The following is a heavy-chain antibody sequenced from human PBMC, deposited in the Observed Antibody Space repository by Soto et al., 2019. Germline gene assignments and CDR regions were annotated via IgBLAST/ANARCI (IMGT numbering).Heavy chain of an antibody. CDR3: ASRAKHDYDSSGPDFDS. V-gene: IGHV4-34*01. D-gene: IGHD3-22*01. CDR2: ISHRGST. CDR1: GGSFSRFY. J-gene: IGHJ4*02. Sequence: SETLCLTCAVSGGSFSRFYWSWIRQPPGMGLEWIGEISHRGSTNYNSSLKGRVAISIDTSKRQFSLRLSSMTSADTAVYYCASRAKHDYDSSGPDFDSWGQGIQVTGSS.